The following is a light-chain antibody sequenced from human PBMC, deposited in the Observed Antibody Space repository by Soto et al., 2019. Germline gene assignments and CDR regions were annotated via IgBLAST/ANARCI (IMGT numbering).Light chain of an antibody. CDR1: SSDVGSYNL. Sequence: QSALTQPASVSGSPGQSITISCTGTSSDVGSYNLVSWYQQHPGKAPKLMIYEGSKRPSGVSNRFSGSKSGNTASLTISGLQAEDEADYYCCSYAGILFGGGTKVTVL. J-gene: IGLJ2*01. CDR3: CSYAGIL. V-gene: IGLV2-23*01. CDR2: EGS.